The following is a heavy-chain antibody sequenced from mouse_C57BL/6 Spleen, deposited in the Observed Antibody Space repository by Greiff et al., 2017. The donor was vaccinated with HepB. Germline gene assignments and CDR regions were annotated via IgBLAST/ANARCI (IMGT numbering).Heavy chain of an antibody. V-gene: IGHV1-4*01. D-gene: IGHD1-1*01. CDR2: INPSSGYT. CDR3: ARSNYYGSSRRLGLAY. Sequence: VQLQQSGAELARPGASVKMSCKASGYTFTSYTMHWVKQRPGQGLEWIGYINPSSGYTKYNQKFKDKATLTADKSSSTAYMQLSSLTSEDSAVYYCARSNYYGSSRRLGLAYWGQRTLVTVSA. CDR1: GYTFTSYT. J-gene: IGHJ3*01.